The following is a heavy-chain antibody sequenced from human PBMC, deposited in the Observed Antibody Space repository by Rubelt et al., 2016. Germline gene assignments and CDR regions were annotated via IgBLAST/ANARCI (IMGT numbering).Heavy chain of an antibody. J-gene: IGHJ5*02. CDR3: THRGGSGTSYSS. Sequence: QITLKESGPTLVKPTQTLTLTCTFSGFSLSTNGVGVAWIRQPPGKALEWLALIYWADDKRYSPSLKTRLTVTKDTSTNQAVLTTTNSDPVDTATYYCTHRGGSGTSYSSWGQGTLVTVSS. V-gene: IGHV2-5*02. CDR1: GFSLSTNGVG. CDR2: IYWADDK. D-gene: IGHD3-10*01.